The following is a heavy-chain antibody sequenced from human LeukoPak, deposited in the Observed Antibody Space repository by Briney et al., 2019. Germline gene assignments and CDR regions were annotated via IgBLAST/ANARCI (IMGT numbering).Heavy chain of an antibody. CDR2: ISSGSSTI. J-gene: IGHJ4*02. D-gene: IGHD3-22*01. Sequence: GGSLRLSCAASGFTFSGYSMNWVRQAPGKGLEWVSYISSGSSTIYYADSVRGRFTISRDNAKNSLYLQMNSLRTEDAAVYFCAKRGVVIRVILVGFHKEAYYFDSWGQGALVTVSS. CDR1: GFTFSGYS. CDR3: AKRGVVIRVILVGFHKEAYYFDS. V-gene: IGHV3-48*04.